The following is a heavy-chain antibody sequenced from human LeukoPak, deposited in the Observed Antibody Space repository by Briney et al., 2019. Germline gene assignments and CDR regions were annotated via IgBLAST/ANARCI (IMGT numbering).Heavy chain of an antibody. CDR1: GFTFSSYA. D-gene: IGHD5-18*01. Sequence: PGRSLRLSCAVSGFTFSSYAMHWVRQAPGKGLEWVAVISHDGSNKYYADSVKGRFTISRDNSKNTLYLQMNSLRAEDTAFYYCARDLAYSRLDYWGQGMLVTVSS. V-gene: IGHV3-30-3*01. CDR3: ARDLAYSRLDY. CDR2: ISHDGSNK. J-gene: IGHJ4*02.